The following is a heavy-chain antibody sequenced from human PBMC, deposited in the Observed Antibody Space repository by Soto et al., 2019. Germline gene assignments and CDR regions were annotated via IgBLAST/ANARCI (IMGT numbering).Heavy chain of an antibody. V-gene: IGHV4-38-2*01. CDR2: TYHSGST. Sequence: SETLSLTCAVSGYSISSGYYWGWIRQPPGKGLEWIGSTYHSGSTYYNPSLKSRVTISVDTSKNQFSLKLSSVTAADTAVYCCARVEYYYGSGNNWFDPWGQGTLVTVSS. J-gene: IGHJ5*02. D-gene: IGHD3-10*01. CDR1: GYSISSGYY. CDR3: ARVEYYYGSGNNWFDP.